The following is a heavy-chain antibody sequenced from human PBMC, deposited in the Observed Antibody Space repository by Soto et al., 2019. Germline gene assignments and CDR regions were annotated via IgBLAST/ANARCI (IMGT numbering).Heavy chain of an antibody. CDR1: GYTFTGYY. Sequence: GASLKVSCKASGYTFTGYYMHWVRQAPGQGLEWMGWINPNSGGTNYAQKFQGRVTMTRDTSISTAYMELSRLRSDDTAVYYCARLGGLGYCSSTSCPAPPYYFDYWGQGTLVTVSS. J-gene: IGHJ4*02. CDR2: INPNSGGT. CDR3: ARLGGLGYCSSTSCPAPPYYFDY. D-gene: IGHD2-2*01. V-gene: IGHV1-2*02.